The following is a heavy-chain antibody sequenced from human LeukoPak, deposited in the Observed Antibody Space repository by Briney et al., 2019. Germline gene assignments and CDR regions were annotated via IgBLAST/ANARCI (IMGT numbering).Heavy chain of an antibody. J-gene: IGHJ4*02. D-gene: IGHD3-10*01. Sequence: ASVKVSCKVSGYTLTELSMHWVRQAPGEGLEWMGGFDPEDGETIYAQKLQGRVTMATDTSTSTAYMELRSLRSDDTAVYYCARDGLVRGPYPFDYWGQGTLVTVSS. CDR3: ARDGLVRGPYPFDY. V-gene: IGHV1-24*01. CDR2: FDPEDGET. CDR1: GYTLTELS.